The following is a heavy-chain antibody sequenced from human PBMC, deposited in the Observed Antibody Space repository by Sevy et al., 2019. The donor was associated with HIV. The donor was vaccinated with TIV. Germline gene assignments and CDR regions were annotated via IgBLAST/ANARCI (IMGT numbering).Heavy chain of an antibody. CDR3: ARSFDSEGAFDV. J-gene: IGHJ3*01. V-gene: IGHV1-69*13. CDR1: GGTFSSYA. CDR2: IIPIFGTA. Sequence: ASVKVSCKASGGTFSSYAINWVRQAPGQGREWMGGIIPIFGTANYAPKFQGRVTTTADESTSTAYMELSSLRSEDTAVYYCARSFDSEGAFDVWGQGTMVTVSS.